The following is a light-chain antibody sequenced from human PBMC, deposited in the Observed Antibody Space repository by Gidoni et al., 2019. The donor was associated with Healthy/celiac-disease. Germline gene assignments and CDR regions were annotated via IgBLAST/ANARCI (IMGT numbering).Light chain of an antibody. V-gene: IGKV3-20*01. CDR2: GAS. CDR3: QQYGSSST. J-gene: IGKJ5*01. CDR1: QSVSSSY. Sequence: EIVLTQSPGTLSLSPGERATLSCRASQSVSSSYLAWYQQKPGQAPRPLIYGASSRATGIPDRFSGSGSGTDFTLTISRLEPEDFAVYYGQQYGSSSTFGQXTRLEIK.